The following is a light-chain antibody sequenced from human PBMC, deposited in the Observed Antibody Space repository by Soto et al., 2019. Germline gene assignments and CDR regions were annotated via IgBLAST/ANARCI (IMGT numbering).Light chain of an antibody. J-gene: IGKJ4*01. CDR2: GAS. V-gene: IGKV3-20*01. CDR3: QQYGSSPSA. Sequence: EIVSTHSPGSMSLSPLERATLSCRASQSVSSSYLAWCQQKPGQAPRLLIYGASSRATGIPDRFSGSGSGTDFTLTISRLEPEDFAVYYCQQYGSSPSAFGRGTKVDI. CDR1: QSVSSSY.